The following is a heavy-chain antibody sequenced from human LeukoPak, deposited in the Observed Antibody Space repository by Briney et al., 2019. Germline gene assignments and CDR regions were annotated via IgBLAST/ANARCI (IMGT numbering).Heavy chain of an antibody. D-gene: IGHD5-24*01. CDR3: ARGDGYTFDY. CDR2: VYYTGSS. V-gene: IGHV4-59*01. CDR1: GGAISSFY. Sequence: SETLSLTCTVSGGAISSFYWSWIRQPPGEGLDWIAYVYYTGSSNSNPSLRSRVTISVDTSRNQFFLHLNSVTAADTAVYYCARGDGYTFDYWGQGTLVTVSS. J-gene: IGHJ4*02.